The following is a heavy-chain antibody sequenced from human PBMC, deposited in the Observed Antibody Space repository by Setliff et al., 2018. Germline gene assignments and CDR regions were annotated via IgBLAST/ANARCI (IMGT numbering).Heavy chain of an antibody. D-gene: IGHD4-17*01. J-gene: IGHJ4*02. Sequence: GASVKVSCKASGNAFTGYYIHWLRQASGQGLEWMGCINPNSGDTTFAQKFQGRVTITRDTSNSTDYMDLSRLTSDDTAVYYCAREVLSTVVAWDYWGQGTLVTVSS. CDR2: INPNSGDT. V-gene: IGHV1-2*02. CDR1: GNAFTGYY. CDR3: AREVLSTVVAWDY.